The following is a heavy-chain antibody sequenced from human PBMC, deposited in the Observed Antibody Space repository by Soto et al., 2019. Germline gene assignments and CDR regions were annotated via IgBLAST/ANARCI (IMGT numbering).Heavy chain of an antibody. CDR3: ARGAEYGSSSPSDY. V-gene: IGHV3-23*01. J-gene: IGHJ4*02. CDR1: GFTFSSYA. D-gene: IGHD6-6*01. Sequence: GGSLRLSCAASGFTFSSYAMSWVRQAQGKGLEWVSAISGSGGSTYYADSVKGRFTISRDNSKNTLYLQMNSLRAEDTAVYYCARGAEYGSSSPSDYWGQGTLVTVSS. CDR2: ISGSGGST.